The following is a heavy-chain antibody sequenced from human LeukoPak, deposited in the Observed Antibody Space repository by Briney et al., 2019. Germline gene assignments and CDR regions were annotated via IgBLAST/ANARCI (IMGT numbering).Heavy chain of an antibody. CDR3: ARDDPWGDAFDI. D-gene: IGHD7-27*01. Sequence: ASVKVSCKASGYTFTSYGISWVRQAPGQGLEWMGWINAGNGNTKYSQKFQGRVTITRDTSASTAYMELSSLRSEDTAVYYCARDDPWGDAFDIWGQGTMVTVSS. V-gene: IGHV1-3*01. CDR2: INAGNGNT. CDR1: GYTFTSYG. J-gene: IGHJ3*02.